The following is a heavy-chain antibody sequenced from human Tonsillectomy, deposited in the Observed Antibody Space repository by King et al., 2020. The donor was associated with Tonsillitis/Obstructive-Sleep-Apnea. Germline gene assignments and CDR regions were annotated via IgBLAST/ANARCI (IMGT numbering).Heavy chain of an antibody. CDR1: GFTFSTYA. CDR2: ISGSGATP. D-gene: IGHD3-10*01. V-gene: IGHV3-23*04. Sequence: VQLVESGGLLLQPGGSLRLSCAASGFTFSTYAMSCVRQAPGKGLEWVSSISGSGATPYYADSVKGRFTISRDNSKNTLYLQMNTLRAEDTAIYYCAKISSWEFLRYLDYWGQGTLVTVYS. CDR3: AKISSWEFLRYLDY. J-gene: IGHJ4*02.